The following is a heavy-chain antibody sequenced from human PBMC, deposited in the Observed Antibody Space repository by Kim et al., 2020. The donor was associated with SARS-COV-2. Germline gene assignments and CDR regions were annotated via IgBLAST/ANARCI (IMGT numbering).Heavy chain of an antibody. J-gene: IGHJ6*03. D-gene: IGHD2-2*01. CDR3: GNGGDCSRTSCRGYYYMDV. V-gene: IGHV3-23*01. Sequence: KGRFTISRDNSKNTLFLQMNSLRAEETAVYYCGNGGDCSRTSCRGYYYMDVWGKGTTVTVSS.